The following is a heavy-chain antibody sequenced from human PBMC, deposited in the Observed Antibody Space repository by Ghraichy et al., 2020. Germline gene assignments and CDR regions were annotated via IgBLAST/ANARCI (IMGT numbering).Heavy chain of an antibody. CDR1: GGSISSGSYY. CDR3: AMDCPPPFTSCHHFDY. J-gene: IGHJ4*02. CDR2: IYTSGST. V-gene: IGHV4-61*02. D-gene: IGHD2-2*01. Sequence: SETLSLTCTVSGGSISSGSYYWSWIRQPAGKGLEWIGRIYTSGSTDYNPSLKSRVTISVDTSKNQFSLKLTSVTAADTAVYYCAMDCPPPFTSCHHFDYWGQGTLVTVSS.